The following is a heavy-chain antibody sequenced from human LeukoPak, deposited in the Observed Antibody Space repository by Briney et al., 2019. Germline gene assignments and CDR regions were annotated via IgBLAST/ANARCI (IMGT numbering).Heavy chain of an antibody. D-gene: IGHD3-22*01. Sequence: GRTLRLSCAASGFPFSSYAMHWVRQAPGKGLEWVAVISYDGSNKYYADSVKGRFTISRDNFKNTMYLQMNSLRAEDTAVYYCARDQHYDSNGYSYFDYWGQGTLVTVSS. CDR1: GFPFSSYA. V-gene: IGHV3-30-3*01. CDR3: ARDQHYDSNGYSYFDY. J-gene: IGHJ4*02. CDR2: ISYDGSNK.